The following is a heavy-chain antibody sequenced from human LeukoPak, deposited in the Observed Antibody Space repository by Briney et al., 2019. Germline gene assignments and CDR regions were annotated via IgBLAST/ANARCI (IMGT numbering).Heavy chain of an antibody. Sequence: GGSLRLSCAASEFTFSSYAMSGVRKAPGRVLGWVSAISGDAGSTYYADSVKGRFTISRDNSKNTLYLQMNSLRTEDTGVYYCARDRRYYDTLTGYYKESYFDYWGQGTLVTVSS. D-gene: IGHD3-9*01. CDR3: ARDRRYYDTLTGYYKESYFDY. CDR1: EFTFSSYA. V-gene: IGHV3-23*01. CDR2: ISGDAGST. J-gene: IGHJ4*02.